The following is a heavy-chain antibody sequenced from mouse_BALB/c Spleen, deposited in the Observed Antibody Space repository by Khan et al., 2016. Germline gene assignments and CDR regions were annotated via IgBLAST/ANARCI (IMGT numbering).Heavy chain of an antibody. CDR3: ARDDQDYDAWFAS. Sequence: QMQLEESGPGLVAPSQSLSITCTVSGFSLTNSGVHWVRQPPGKGLDWLGVIWAGGSTDYNSALLSRLSLTKDNSQNQVFLKMNSLQTDDTAMYYCARDDQDYDAWFASWGQGTLVTVPA. CDR2: IWAGGST. V-gene: IGHV2-9*02. CDR1: GFSLTNSG. D-gene: IGHD2-4*01. J-gene: IGHJ3*01.